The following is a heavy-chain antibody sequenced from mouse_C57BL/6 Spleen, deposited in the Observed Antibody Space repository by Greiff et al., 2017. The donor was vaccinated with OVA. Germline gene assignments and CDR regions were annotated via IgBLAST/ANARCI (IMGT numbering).Heavy chain of an antibody. CDR2: IHPNSGST. J-gene: IGHJ2*01. D-gene: IGHD1-1*01. CDR3: ARDTTVVATNFDY. V-gene: IGHV1-64*01. Sequence: QVHVKQSGAELVKPGASVKLSCKASGYTFTSYWMHWVKQRPGQGLEWIGMIHPNSGSTNYNEKFKSKATLTVDKSSSTAYMQLSSLTSEDSAVYYCARDTTVVATNFDYWGQGTTLTVSS. CDR1: GYTFTSYW.